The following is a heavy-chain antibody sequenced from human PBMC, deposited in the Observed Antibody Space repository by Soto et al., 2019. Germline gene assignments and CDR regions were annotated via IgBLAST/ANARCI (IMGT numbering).Heavy chain of an antibody. J-gene: IGHJ4*02. CDR1: GFTFSTYA. Sequence: EVQLLESGGGLVQPGGSLRLSCAASGFTFSTYAMNWVRQAPGKGLEWVSGISGSGDSTYYSDSVKGRFTVSRDNSKNTLYLQMNSQRAEDTAVFCCAKERSSGWSLDYWGQGTLVTVSS. D-gene: IGHD6-19*01. V-gene: IGHV3-23*01. CDR3: AKERSSGWSLDY. CDR2: ISGSGDST.